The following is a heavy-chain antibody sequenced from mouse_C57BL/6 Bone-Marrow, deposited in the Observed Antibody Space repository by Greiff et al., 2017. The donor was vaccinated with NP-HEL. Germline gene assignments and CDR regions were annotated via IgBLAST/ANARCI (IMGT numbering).Heavy chain of an antibody. J-gene: IGHJ4*01. CDR3: ARPLQLRLLDAMDY. CDR2: IDPEDGET. Sequence: VQLQQSGAELVKPGASVKLSCTASGFNIKDYYMHWVKQRTEQGLEWIGRIDPEDGETKYAPQFQGKATITADTSSNTAYLQLSSLTSEDTAVDYGARPLQLRLLDAMDYWGQGTSVTVSS. V-gene: IGHV14-2*01. D-gene: IGHD3-2*02. CDR1: GFNIKDYY.